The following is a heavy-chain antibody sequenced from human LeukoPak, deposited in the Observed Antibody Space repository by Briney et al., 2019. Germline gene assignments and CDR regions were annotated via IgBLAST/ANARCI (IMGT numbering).Heavy chain of an antibody. J-gene: IGHJ4*02. CDR1: GFTFSTYA. V-gene: IGHV3-23*01. D-gene: IGHD1-26*01. Sequence: GGSLRLSCAASGFTFSTYAMSWLRQAPGKGLEWVSSITPSGDGTYYAASVKGRFTISRDNSKNTLYLQMDSLRADDTAKYYCARDSPVATWWGQGTLVTVSS. CDR3: ARDSPVATW. CDR2: ITPSGDGT.